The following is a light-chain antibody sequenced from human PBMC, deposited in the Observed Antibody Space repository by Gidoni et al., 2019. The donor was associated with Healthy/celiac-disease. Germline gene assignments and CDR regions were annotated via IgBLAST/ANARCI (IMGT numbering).Light chain of an antibody. CDR1: QSVSSN. J-gene: IGKJ4*01. V-gene: IGKV3-15*01. Sequence: IVMTQSPATLSVSPGERATLSCRASQSVSSNLAWYQQKPGQAPRLLIYGASTRATGIPARFSGSGSGTEFTLTISCLHSEDFAVYYCQQYTNWPPLTFXGXTKVEIK. CDR2: GAS. CDR3: QQYTNWPPLT.